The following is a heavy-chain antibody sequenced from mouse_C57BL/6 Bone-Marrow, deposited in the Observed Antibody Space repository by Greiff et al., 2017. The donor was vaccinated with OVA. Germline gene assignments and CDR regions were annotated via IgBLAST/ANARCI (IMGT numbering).Heavy chain of an antibody. CDR2: ISYDGSN. CDR1: GYSITSGYY. CDR3: ARDRAGYPPYFDV. J-gene: IGHJ1*03. V-gene: IGHV3-6*01. Sequence: EVQLQESGPGLVKPSQSLSLTCSVTGYSITSGYYWNWIRQLPGNKLEWMGYISYDGSNNYNPSLKNQISITRDTSKNQFFLKLNSVTTEDTATYDCARDRAGYPPYFDVWGTGTTVTVSS.